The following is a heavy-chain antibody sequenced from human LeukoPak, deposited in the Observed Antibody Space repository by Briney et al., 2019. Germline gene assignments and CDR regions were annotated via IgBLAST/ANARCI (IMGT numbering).Heavy chain of an antibody. CDR3: ARLAAAGIHYYYYYMDV. Sequence: PGESLKISCKGSGYSFTSYWIGWVRQMPGKGLEWMGIIYPGDSDTRYSPSFQGQVTISADKSISTAYLQWSSLKASDTAMYYCARLAAAGIHYYYYYMDVWGKGTTVTVSS. CDR2: IYPGDSDT. V-gene: IGHV5-51*01. J-gene: IGHJ6*03. CDR1: GYSFTSYW. D-gene: IGHD6-13*01.